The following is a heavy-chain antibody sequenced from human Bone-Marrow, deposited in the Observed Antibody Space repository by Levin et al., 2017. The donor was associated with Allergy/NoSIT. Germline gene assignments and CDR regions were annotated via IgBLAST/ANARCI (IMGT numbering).Heavy chain of an antibody. CDR1: GYTFTSYD. CDR2: MNPNSGNT. CDR3: ARGVLRYFDWLLYDNWFDP. J-gene: IGHJ5*02. Sequence: GASVKVSCKASGYTFTSYDINWVRQATGQGLEWMGWMNPNSGNTGYAQKFQGRVTMTRNTSISTAYMELSSLRSEDTAVYYCARGVLRYFDWLLYDNWFDPWGQGTLVTVSS. V-gene: IGHV1-8*01. D-gene: IGHD3-9*01.